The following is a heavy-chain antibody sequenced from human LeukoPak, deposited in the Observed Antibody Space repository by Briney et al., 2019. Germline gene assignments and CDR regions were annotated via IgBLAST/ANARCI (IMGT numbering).Heavy chain of an antibody. CDR1: GFTFSSYA. J-gene: IGHJ4*02. CDR3: ARVGSEQWLVEGFDY. Sequence: PGGSLRLSCAASGFTFSSYAMHWVRQAPGQGLEWVAVISYDGSNKYYADSVKGRFTISRDNSKNTLYLQMNSLRAEDTAVYYCARVGSEQWLVEGFDYWGQGTLVTVSS. V-gene: IGHV3-30-3*01. D-gene: IGHD6-19*01. CDR2: ISYDGSNK.